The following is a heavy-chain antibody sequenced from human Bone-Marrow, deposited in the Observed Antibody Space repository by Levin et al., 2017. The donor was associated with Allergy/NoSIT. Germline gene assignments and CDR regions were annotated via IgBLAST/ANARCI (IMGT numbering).Heavy chain of an antibody. Sequence: GGSLRLSCVASGFTFDDYAIHWVRQAPGKGLEWVAGISWNSNRIGYADSVKGRFTISRDNAKNSLFLQMNSLRAEDTAFYYCAKDRASNWYDTWFDPWGQGTLVTVSS. J-gene: IGHJ5*02. CDR2: ISWNSNRI. D-gene: IGHD1-1*01. CDR3: AKDRASNWYDTWFDP. V-gene: IGHV3-9*01. CDR1: GFTFDDYA.